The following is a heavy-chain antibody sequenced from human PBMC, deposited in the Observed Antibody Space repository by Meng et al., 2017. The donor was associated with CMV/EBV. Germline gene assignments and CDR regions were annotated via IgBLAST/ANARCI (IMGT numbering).Heavy chain of an antibody. CDR3: ARFPYYDYVWGSYRYWYFDL. CDR2: ISSSSSYI. Sequence: EVQLVESGGXLVEPGGSLGRSCAASCVTFSSYSMNWVRQAPGKGLEWVSSISSSSSYIYYADSVKGRFTISRDNAKNSLYLQMNSLRAEDTAVYYCARFPYYDYVWGSYRYWYFDLWGRGTLVTVSS. D-gene: IGHD3-16*02. CDR1: CVTFSSYS. V-gene: IGHV3-21*01. J-gene: IGHJ2*01.